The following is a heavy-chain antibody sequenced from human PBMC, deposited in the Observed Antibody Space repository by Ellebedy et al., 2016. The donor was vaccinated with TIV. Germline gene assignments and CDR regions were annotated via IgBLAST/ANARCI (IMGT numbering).Heavy chain of an antibody. CDR1: GFTFSSYE. CDR2: ISSSGSTI. Sequence: GGSLRLSCAASGFTFSSYEMNWARQAPGKGLEWVSYISSSGSTIYYADSVKGRFTISRDNAKNSLYLQMDSLRDDDTAVYYCARDDYDCSGAAYWGQGTLVTVSS. D-gene: IGHD3-22*01. CDR3: ARDDYDCSGAAY. V-gene: IGHV3-48*03. J-gene: IGHJ4*02.